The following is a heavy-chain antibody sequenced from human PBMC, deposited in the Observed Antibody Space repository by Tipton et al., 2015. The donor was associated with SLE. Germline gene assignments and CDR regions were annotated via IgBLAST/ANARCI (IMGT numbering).Heavy chain of an antibody. D-gene: IGHD2/OR15-2a*01. CDR2: INGDSGDT. V-gene: IGHV1-18*01. CDR1: GYTFTNYG. Sequence: QSGPEVKKPGASVKVSCKASGYTFTNYGISWVRQAPGQGLEWMGWINGDSGDTRYAQKFQGRVTMTWDTSISTAFVDLSNLRSDDTAVYFCARDGHPGTFYDYWGQGTLVTVSS. CDR3: ARDGHPGTFYDY. J-gene: IGHJ4*02.